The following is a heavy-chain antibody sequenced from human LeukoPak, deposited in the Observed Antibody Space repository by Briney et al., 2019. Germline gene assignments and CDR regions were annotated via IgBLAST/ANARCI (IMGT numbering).Heavy chain of an antibody. Sequence: GGSLRLSCAASGFTFSSYAMSWVRQAPGKGLEWVSTISNSDDNIYYADSVKGRFTISRDNSKNTLYLQMNSLTAEDTAVYYCARGIPATRETYWGQGTLVTVSS. V-gene: IGHV3-23*01. D-gene: IGHD2-21*01. CDR2: ISNSDDNI. J-gene: IGHJ4*02. CDR3: ARGIPATRETY. CDR1: GFTFSSYA.